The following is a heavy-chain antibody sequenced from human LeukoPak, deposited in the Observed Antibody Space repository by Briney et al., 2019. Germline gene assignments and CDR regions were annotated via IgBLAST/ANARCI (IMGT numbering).Heavy chain of an antibody. CDR3: ATEGYSSSWYYFDY. D-gene: IGHD6-13*01. J-gene: IGHJ4*02. V-gene: IGHV1-2*02. CDR2: MNPNSGGT. Sequence: ASVKVSCKASGYTFTSYDINWVRQATGQGLEWMGWMNPNSGGTNYAQKFQGRVTMTRDTSISTAYMELSRLRSDDTAVYYCATEGYSSSWYYFDYWGQGTLVTVSS. CDR1: GYTFTSYD.